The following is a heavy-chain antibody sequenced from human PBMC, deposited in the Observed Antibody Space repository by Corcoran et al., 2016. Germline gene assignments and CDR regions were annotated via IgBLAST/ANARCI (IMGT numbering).Heavy chain of an antibody. V-gene: IGHV1-2*02. J-gene: IGHJ4*02. CDR2: INPKSGDT. Sequence: QVQLVQSGAEVKKPGTSVKVSCKASGYSFTGYYIHWVRQAPGQGLDWMGWINPKSGDTNHAQKFRGRVTMTRDTSISTDYMELSRLRSDDTAVYYCARAGIEIWPNVPLDYWGQGSLVTVSS. CDR1: GYSFTGYY. CDR3: ARAGIEIWPNVPLDY. D-gene: IGHD3-10*01.